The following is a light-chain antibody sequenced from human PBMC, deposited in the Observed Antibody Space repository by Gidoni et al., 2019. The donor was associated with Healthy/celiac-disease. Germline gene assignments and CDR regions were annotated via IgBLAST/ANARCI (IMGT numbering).Light chain of an antibody. J-gene: IGKJ2*01. CDR2: WAS. Sequence: DIVMPQSPDYLPLSLGERANINCKSSQSVLYSSNNKNYLAWYQQKPGQPPKLLIYWASTRESGVPDRFGGSGSGTVFPLTISSLQAEDVAVYYCQQYYSTPPVFGQGTKLEIK. V-gene: IGKV4-1*01. CDR3: QQYYSTPPV. CDR1: QSVLYSSNNKNY.